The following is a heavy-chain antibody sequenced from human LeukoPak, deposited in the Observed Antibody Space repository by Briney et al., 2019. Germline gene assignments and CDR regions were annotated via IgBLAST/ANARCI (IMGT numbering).Heavy chain of an antibody. V-gene: IGHV1-2*06. Sequence: ASVKVSRKASGYTFTGYYMHWVRQAPGQGLEWMGRINPNSGGTNYAQKFQGRVTMTRDTSISTAYMELSRLRSDDTAVYYCARRSISAAAGTNWFDPWGQGTLVTVSS. CDR3: ARRSISAAAGTNWFDP. CDR1: GYTFTGYY. D-gene: IGHD6-13*01. J-gene: IGHJ5*02. CDR2: INPNSGGT.